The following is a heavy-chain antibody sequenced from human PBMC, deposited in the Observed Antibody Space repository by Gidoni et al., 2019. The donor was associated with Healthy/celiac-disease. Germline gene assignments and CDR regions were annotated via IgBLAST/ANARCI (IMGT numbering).Heavy chain of an antibody. CDR3: ARVGRDGYNHETYYYYGMDV. D-gene: IGHD5-12*01. CDR1: DGPISSSY. Sequence: QVQLQESCPGLVKPSETLSLTCTASDGPISSSYCSWFRQPPGKGLEWIGYIYYSGSSKCNPSLKSRVTISVDTSKNQFSLKLSSVTAADTAVYYCARVGRDGYNHETYYYYGMDVGGQGTTVTVSS. V-gene: IGHV4-59*01. J-gene: IGHJ6*02. CDR2: IYYSGSS.